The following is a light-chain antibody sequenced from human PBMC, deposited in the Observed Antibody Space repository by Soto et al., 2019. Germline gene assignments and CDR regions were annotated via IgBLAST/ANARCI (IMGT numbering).Light chain of an antibody. CDR1: QSNNNW. Sequence: DVQMTQSPSSLSASVGDRVTITCRASQSNNNWLSWYQQKPGKAPKFLIYDASTLETGVPSKFSGSASGTVFTLTTRGLQPEDYESYYCQQYDTYPLPFGGGTREALK. CDR2: DAS. J-gene: IGKJ4*01. CDR3: QQYDTYPLP. V-gene: IGKV1-5*01.